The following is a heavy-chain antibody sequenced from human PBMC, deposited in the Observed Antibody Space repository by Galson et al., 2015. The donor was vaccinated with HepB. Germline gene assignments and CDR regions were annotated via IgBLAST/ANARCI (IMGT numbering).Heavy chain of an antibody. CDR1: GFTFSSYG. V-gene: IGHV3-33*01. J-gene: IGHJ4*02. CDR2: IWYDGSNK. CDR3: ASSGYSSGWYGGYYFDY. D-gene: IGHD6-19*01. Sequence: SLRLSCAASGFTFSSYGMHWVRQAPGKGLEWVAVIWYDGSNKYYADSVKGRFTISRDNSKNTLYPQMNSLGAEDTAVYYCASSGYSSGWYGGYYFDYWGQGTLVTVSS.